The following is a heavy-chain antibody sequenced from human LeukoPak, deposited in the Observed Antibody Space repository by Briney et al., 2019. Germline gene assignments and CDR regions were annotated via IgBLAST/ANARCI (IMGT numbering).Heavy chain of an antibody. D-gene: IGHD6-13*01. V-gene: IGHV3-13*01. CDR2: IGTAGDT. J-gene: IGHJ3*02. CDR1: GFTFSSYD. CDR3: ARAGSSSRHDGQDDAFDI. Sequence: GGSLRLSCAASGFTFSSYDMHWVRQATGKGLEWVSAIGTAGDTYYPGSVKGRFTISRENAKNSLYLQMNSLRAGDTAVYYCARAGSSSRHDGQDDAFDIWGQGTMVTVSS.